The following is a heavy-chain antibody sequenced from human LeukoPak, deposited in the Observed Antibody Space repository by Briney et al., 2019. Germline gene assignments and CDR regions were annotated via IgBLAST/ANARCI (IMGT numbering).Heavy chain of an antibody. CDR1: GFTFSSNW. D-gene: IGHD6-13*01. CDR2: IKEDGTGK. J-gene: IGHJ6*02. CDR3: AREIPQQLVAMDV. Sequence: PRGSLRLSCAASGFTFSSNWMHWVRQAPGKGLEWLANIKEDGTGKNHVDSVKGRFTISRDNAKNSLYLQMNGLRAEDTAVYYCAREIPQQLVAMDVWGQGTTVTVSS. V-gene: IGHV3-7*04.